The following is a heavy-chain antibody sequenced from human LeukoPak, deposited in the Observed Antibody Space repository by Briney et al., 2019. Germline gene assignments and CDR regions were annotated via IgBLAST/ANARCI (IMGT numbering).Heavy chain of an antibody. Sequence: TSETLSLTCTVSGGAMSSYYWSFIRQPAGKGLEWIGRIHTSWTTYYNLSLKSRVTMSVDTSRNQFSLRLTSVTAADTAVYYCARGDYYDGGGRNWFDPWGQGTLVTVSS. CDR2: IHTSWTT. CDR3: ARGDYYDGGGRNWFDP. CDR1: GGAMSSYY. V-gene: IGHV4-4*07. D-gene: IGHD3-16*01. J-gene: IGHJ5*02.